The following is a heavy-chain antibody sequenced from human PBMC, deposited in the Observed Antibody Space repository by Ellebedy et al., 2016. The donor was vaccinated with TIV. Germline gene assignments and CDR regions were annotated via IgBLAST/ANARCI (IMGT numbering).Heavy chain of an antibody. Sequence: GESLKISCAASGFTFSTYWMSWVRQAPGKGLEWVANIKQDGSETKYVDSVKGRFTISRDNAKNSLYLQMNSLRAEDTAVYYCVRTQSPYGLGSSWGQGSLVTVSS. CDR3: VRTQSPYGLGSS. D-gene: IGHD3-10*01. V-gene: IGHV3-7*03. CDR2: IKQDGSET. CDR1: GFTFSTYW. J-gene: IGHJ4*02.